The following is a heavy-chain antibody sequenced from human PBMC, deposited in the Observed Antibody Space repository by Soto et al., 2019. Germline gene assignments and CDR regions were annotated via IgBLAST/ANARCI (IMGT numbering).Heavy chain of an antibody. Sequence: EVQLLESGGGLVQPGGSLRLSCAASGFTFSSYAMSWVRQAPGKGLEWVSAISGSGGSTYYADSVKGRFTISRDNSKNTLYLQMISLRAEDTAVYYCAKGRGYCGSTGCSVGRDYWGQGTLVTVSS. CDR1: GFTFSSYA. V-gene: IGHV3-23*01. CDR3: AKGRGYCGSTGCSVGRDY. D-gene: IGHD2-2*01. CDR2: ISGSGGST. J-gene: IGHJ4*02.